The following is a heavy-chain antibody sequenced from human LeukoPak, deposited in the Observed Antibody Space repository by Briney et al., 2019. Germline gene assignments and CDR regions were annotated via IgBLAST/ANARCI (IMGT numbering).Heavy chain of an antibody. J-gene: IGHJ5*02. CDR2: ISSGSTWI. V-gene: IGHV3-21*01. D-gene: IGHD1-26*01. CDR1: GFTFSSYS. Sequence: GGSLRLSCAASGFTFSSYSMNWVRQAPAKGLEWVSSISSGSTWIYYADSLKGRFTISRDNAKNSLYLQMNSLRVEDTAVYYCARDAGGRTQREGWFDPWGQGTLVTVSS. CDR3: ARDAGGRTQREGWFDP.